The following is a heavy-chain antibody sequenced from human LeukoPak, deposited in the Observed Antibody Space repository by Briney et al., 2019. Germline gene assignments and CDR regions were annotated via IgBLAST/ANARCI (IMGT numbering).Heavy chain of an antibody. V-gene: IGHV3-11*01. CDR3: ARDQEKESYYYYGMDV. Sequence: GGSLRLSCAASGFTFSDYYMSWNRQAPGKGLEWVSYISSSGSTIYYADSVKGRFTISRDNAKNSLYLQMNSLRAEDTAVYYCARDQEKESYYYYGMDVWGQGTTVTVSS. CDR1: GFTFSDYY. CDR2: ISSSGSTI. D-gene: IGHD5-24*01. J-gene: IGHJ6*02.